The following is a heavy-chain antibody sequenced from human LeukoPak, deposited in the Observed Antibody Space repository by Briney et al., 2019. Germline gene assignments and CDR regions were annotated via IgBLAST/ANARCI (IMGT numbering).Heavy chain of an antibody. CDR2: IKQDGSEK. Sequence: PGGSLRLSCAASGFTFNSYWMSWVRQAPGKGLEWVANIKQDGSEKYHVDSVKGRFTISRDNAKNSLYLQMNSLRAEDTAVYYCARVPPTVGSSDIWGQGTMVTVSS. V-gene: IGHV3-7*01. CDR3: ARVPPTVGSSDI. D-gene: IGHD5/OR15-5a*01. CDR1: GFTFNSYW. J-gene: IGHJ3*02.